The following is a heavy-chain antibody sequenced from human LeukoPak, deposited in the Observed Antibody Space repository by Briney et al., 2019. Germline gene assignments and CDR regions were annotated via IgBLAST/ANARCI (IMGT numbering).Heavy chain of an antibody. J-gene: IGHJ4*02. CDR2: INTDGSST. V-gene: IGHV3-74*01. D-gene: IGHD2-15*01. CDR1: GFIFSNYA. Sequence: GGSLRLSCAASGFIFSNYAMHWVRQAPGKGLVWVSRINTDGSSTSYADSVKGRFTISRDNAKNTLYLQMNSLRAEDTAVYYCARDRRYCSGGSCRNAIFDYWGQGTLVTVSS. CDR3: ARDRRYCSGGSCRNAIFDY.